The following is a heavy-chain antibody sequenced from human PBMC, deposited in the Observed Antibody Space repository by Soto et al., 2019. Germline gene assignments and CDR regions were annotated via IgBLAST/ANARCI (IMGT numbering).Heavy chain of an antibody. CDR3: APDRGFGHASVPYS. Sequence: QAQLVESGGGVVQPGRSLRLSCAASGFTFSSYGMHWARQAPGTGLEWVAVISYDGSLQHYADSVKGRFTISRDNSKNMLILQMNSLRAEDTAGYYCAPDRGFGHASVPYSWGPGTLVSVSS. V-gene: IGHV3-30*03. J-gene: IGHJ4*02. CDR1: GFTFSSYG. D-gene: IGHD3-10*01. CDR2: ISYDGSLQ.